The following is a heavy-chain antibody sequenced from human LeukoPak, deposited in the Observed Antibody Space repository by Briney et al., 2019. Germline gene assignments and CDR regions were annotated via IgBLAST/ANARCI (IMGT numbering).Heavy chain of an antibody. V-gene: IGHV1-3*01. Sequence: GASVKVSCKASGDTFTSYAMHWVRQAPGQRLEWMGWINAGNGNTKYSQKFQGRVTITRDTSASTAYMELSSLRSEDTAVYYCARGRRRSLLVVPAEGWFDPWGQGTLVTVSS. CDR1: GDTFTSYA. CDR2: INAGNGNT. CDR3: ARGRRRSLLVVPAEGWFDP. D-gene: IGHD2-2*01. J-gene: IGHJ5*02.